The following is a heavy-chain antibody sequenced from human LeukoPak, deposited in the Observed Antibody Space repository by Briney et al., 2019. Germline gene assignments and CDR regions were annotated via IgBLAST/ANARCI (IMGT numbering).Heavy chain of an antibody. CDR3: GRGSVGFGELNY. Sequence: PGGSLRLSCAASGFTFSSYAMHWVRQAPGKGLEWVAVISYDGSNKFYADSVKGRFTLSRDNSKNTLYLQMNSLRIEDTAVYYCGRGSVGFGELNYWGLGTLVTVSS. D-gene: IGHD3-10*01. CDR2: ISYDGSNK. J-gene: IGHJ4*02. V-gene: IGHV3-30-3*01. CDR1: GFTFSSYA.